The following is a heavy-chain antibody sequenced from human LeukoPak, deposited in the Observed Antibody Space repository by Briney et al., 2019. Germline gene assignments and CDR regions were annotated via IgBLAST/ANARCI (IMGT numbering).Heavy chain of an antibody. V-gene: IGHV3-7*03. CDR3: ARIHGSIRYFDY. Sequence: PGGSLRLSCAASGFTFSSYWMSWVRQAPGKGLEWVANIKQDGSEKNYVDSVKGRFTIFRDNARNSLYLQMNSLRAEDTAIYYCARIHGSIRYFDYWGQGTLVTVSS. J-gene: IGHJ4*02. CDR1: GFTFSSYW. CDR2: IKQDGSEK.